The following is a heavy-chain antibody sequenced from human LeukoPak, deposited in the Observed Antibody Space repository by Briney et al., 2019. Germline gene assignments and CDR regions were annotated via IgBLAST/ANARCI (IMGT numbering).Heavy chain of an antibody. D-gene: IGHD6-13*01. CDR2: MNPNSGNT. V-gene: IGHV1-8*01. J-gene: IGHJ5*02. CDR1: GYTFTSYD. CDR3: ARKRIGTSWFDP. Sequence: ASVKVSCKASGYTFTSYDINWVRQATGQGLEWMGWMNPNSGNTGYAQKFQGRVTMTRNTSISTAYMELSGLRSEDTAVYYCARKRIGTSWFDPWGQGTLVTVSS.